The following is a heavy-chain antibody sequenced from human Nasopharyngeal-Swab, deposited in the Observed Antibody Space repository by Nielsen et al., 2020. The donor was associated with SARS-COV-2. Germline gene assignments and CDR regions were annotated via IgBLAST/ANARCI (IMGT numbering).Heavy chain of an antibody. D-gene: IGHD2-15*01. Sequence: GESLKISCTGSGYTFSNYAISWVRQAPGQGLEWVSTVDYDGVRTHYADSVKGRFTISRDNSKNTLYLQMHSLRAEDTAVYYCATPGTRCSGDTCNMWVFDYWGQGTLVTVSS. V-gene: IGHV3-23*01. CDR1: GYTFSNYA. CDR3: ATPGTRCSGDTCNMWVFDY. CDR2: VDYDGVRT. J-gene: IGHJ4*02.